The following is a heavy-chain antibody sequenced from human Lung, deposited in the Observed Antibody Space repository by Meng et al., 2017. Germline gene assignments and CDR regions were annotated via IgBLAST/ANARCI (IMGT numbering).Heavy chain of an antibody. V-gene: IGHV4-39*01. CDR2: IGHSGVT. D-gene: IGHD6-19*01. CDR1: GGSISTSGYS. CDR3: VRSSGWVRTGFDP. Sequence: QLQLQESGPGLVKPSEALSLTCGVSGGSISTSGYSWGWIRQPPGKGLEWIGSIGHSGVTYYTPSLRSRVTVSIDTSKNQFFLEVTSVTAADTAVYYCVRSSGWVRTGFDPWGQGTLVTVSS. J-gene: IGHJ5*02.